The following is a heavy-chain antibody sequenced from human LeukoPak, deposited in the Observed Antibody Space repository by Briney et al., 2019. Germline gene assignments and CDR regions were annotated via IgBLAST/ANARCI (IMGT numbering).Heavy chain of an antibody. CDR1: GGSVSSYC. CDR3: ARRNDPFGLDV. J-gene: IGHJ6*02. Sequence: SETLSLTCTVSGGSVSSYCWSWIRQPPGKGLEWLGYFYYSGSTNYNPSLKSRVTMSLDTSKNHFSLRLNSVTASDTAVYYCARRNDPFGLDVWGQGATVAVSS. CDR2: FYYSGST. V-gene: IGHV4-59*08. D-gene: IGHD1-1*01.